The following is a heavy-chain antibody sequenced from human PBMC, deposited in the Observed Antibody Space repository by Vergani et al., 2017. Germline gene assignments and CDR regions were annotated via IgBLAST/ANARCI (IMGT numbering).Heavy chain of an antibody. D-gene: IGHD2-15*01. CDR1: GFTFDDYA. J-gene: IGHJ6*03. Sequence: EVQLVESGGGLVQPGRSLRLSCAASGFTFDDYAMHWVRQAPGKGLEWVSGISWNSGSTYYADSVKGRFTISRDNSKNTLYLQMNSLRAEDTAVYYCAKRGGYYYVSYMDVWGKGTTVTVSS. V-gene: IGHV3-9*01. CDR2: ISWNSGST. CDR3: AKRGGYYYVSYMDV.